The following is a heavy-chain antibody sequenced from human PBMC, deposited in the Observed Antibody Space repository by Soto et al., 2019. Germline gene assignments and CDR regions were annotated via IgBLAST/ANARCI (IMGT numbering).Heavy chain of an antibody. J-gene: IGHJ4*02. CDR2: IHTGGDA. CDR3: AGRGSYFAS. V-gene: IGHV3-53*01. D-gene: IGHD1-26*01. Sequence: EVQLVESGGGLIQPGGSLRLSCAASGFSVSSNYMSWVRQPPWKGLEWVSMIHTGGDAYYADYVKGRFLISRDISKKTLYLQMNSLRAEDTAVYDCAGRGSYFASWGQGALFTVSS. CDR1: GFSVSSNY.